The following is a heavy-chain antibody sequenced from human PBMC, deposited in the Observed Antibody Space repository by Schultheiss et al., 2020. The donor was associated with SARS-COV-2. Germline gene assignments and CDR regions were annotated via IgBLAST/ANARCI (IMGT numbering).Heavy chain of an antibody. CDR3: VKPRQRWLQFPFDY. J-gene: IGHJ4*02. CDR2: ISSNGGST. Sequence: GGSLRLSCSASGFTFSSYAMHWVRQAPGKGLEYVSAISSNGGSTYYADSVKGRFTISRDNSKNTLYLQMSSLRAEDTAVYYCVKPRQRWLQFPFDYWGQGTLVTVSS. V-gene: IGHV3-64D*06. D-gene: IGHD5-24*01. CDR1: GFTFSSYA.